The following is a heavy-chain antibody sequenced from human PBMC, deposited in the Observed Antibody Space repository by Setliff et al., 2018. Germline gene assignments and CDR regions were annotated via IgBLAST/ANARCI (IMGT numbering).Heavy chain of an antibody. Sequence: SETLSLTCTVSGGSISSYYWSWIRQPPWKGLEWIGYIYTSGSTNYNPSLKSRVTISVDRSKNQVFLRMTSVTAADTSFYYCARMGTDYIMTRVNSYQYYFYMDVWGKGTTVTVSS. V-gene: IGHV4-4*08. CDR2: IYTSGST. J-gene: IGHJ6*03. CDR1: GGSISSYY. CDR3: ARMGTDYIMTRVNSYQYYFYMDV. D-gene: IGHD5-18*01.